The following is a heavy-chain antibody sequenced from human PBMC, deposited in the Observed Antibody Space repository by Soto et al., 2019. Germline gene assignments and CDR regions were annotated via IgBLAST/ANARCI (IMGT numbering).Heavy chain of an antibody. CDR3: ARGYGGNSGYFDY. CDR1: GFTLRSFG. D-gene: IGHD2-21*01. Sequence: PGGSLRLSCEVTGFTLRSFGMHWVRQTPGKGLEWVALIWYDGTKIYYVDSVKGRFTISRDTSKNTLYLQMNSVRVEDTAVYYCARGYGGNSGYFDYWGQGA. J-gene: IGHJ4*02. V-gene: IGHV3-33*01. CDR2: IWYDGTKI.